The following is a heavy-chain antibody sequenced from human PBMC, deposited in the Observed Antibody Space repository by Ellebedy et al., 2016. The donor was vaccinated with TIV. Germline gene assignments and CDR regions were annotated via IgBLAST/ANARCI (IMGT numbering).Heavy chain of an antibody. CDR1: GFSFSNFW. CDR2: ISTTSNYI. Sequence: GESLKISCAAWGFSFSNFWMSWVRQAPGKGLEWVSSISTTSNYIYYADSVKGRFTISRDNAKNSLYLQMNSLRAEDTAVYYCARKVPAPTTVPPNWYFDLWGRGTLVTVSS. CDR3: ARKVPAPTTVPPNWYFDL. V-gene: IGHV3-21*01. D-gene: IGHD4-17*01. J-gene: IGHJ2*01.